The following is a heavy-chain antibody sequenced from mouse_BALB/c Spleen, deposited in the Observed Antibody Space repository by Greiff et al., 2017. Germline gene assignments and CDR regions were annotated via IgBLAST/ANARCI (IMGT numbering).Heavy chain of an antibody. V-gene: IGHV1S81*02. CDR3: ARGSGYAMDY. CDR2: INPSNGRT. CDR1: GYTFTSYW. Sequence: VQLQQPGAELVKPGASVKLSCKASGYTFTSYWMHWVKQRPGQGLEWIGEINPSNGRTNYNEKFKSKATLTSDKSSSTAYMELSSLTSEDSAVYYCARGSGYAMDYWGQGTSVTVSS. J-gene: IGHJ4*01.